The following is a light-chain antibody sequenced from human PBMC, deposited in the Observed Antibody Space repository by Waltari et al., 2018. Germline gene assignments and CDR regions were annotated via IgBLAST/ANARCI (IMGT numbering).Light chain of an antibody. Sequence: EIAMTQSPATLSVSPGDRATLSCRASQSVSSNLAWYQQKPGQAPRLLIYGASTRATGIPARFSGSGSGTEFTLTISSLQSEDVAVYYCQQYNNWPPSWTFGQGTKVEIK. CDR3: QQYNNWPPSWT. J-gene: IGKJ1*01. CDR2: GAS. CDR1: QSVSSN. V-gene: IGKV3-15*01.